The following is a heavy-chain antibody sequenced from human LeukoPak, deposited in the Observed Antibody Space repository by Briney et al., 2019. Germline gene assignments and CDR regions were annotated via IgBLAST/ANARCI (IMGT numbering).Heavy chain of an antibody. V-gene: IGHV3-30*04. CDR1: GFTFSSYA. D-gene: IGHD4-23*01. CDR3: AKLQLKGNWFDP. J-gene: IGHJ5*02. CDR2: ISYDGSNK. Sequence: PGGSLRLSCAASGFTFSSYAMHWVRQAPGKGLEWVAVISYDGSNKYYADSVKGRFTISRDNSKNTLYLQMNSLRAEDTAVYYCAKLQLKGNWFDPWGQGTLVTVSS.